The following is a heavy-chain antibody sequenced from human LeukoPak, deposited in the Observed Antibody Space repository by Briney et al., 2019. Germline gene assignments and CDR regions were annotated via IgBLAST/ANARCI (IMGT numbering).Heavy chain of an antibody. V-gene: IGHV3-30*03. D-gene: IGHD3-10*01. CDR2: ISYDGSNK. CDR3: ARDYGSGSYPRIYFDY. J-gene: IGHJ4*02. CDR1: GFTFDDYA. Sequence: GGSLRLSCAASGFTFDDYAMHWVRQAPGKGLEWVAVISYDGSNKYYADSVKGRFTISRDNSKNTLYLQMNSLRAEDTAMYYCARDYGSGSYPRIYFDYWGQGTLVTVSS.